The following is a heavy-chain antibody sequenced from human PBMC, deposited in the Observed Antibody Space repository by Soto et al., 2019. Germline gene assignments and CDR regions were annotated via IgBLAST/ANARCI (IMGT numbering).Heavy chain of an antibody. D-gene: IGHD3-16*02. J-gene: IGHJ4*02. CDR1: GFTFSSYS. V-gene: IGHV3-21*01. Sequence: PGGSLRLSCAASGFTFSSYSMNWVRQAPGKGLEWVSSISSSSSYIYYADSVKGRFTISRDNAKNSLYLQMNSLRAEDTAVYYCARDLIVSGNPFDYWGQGTLVTVSS. CDR3: ARDLIVSGNPFDY. CDR2: ISSSSSYI.